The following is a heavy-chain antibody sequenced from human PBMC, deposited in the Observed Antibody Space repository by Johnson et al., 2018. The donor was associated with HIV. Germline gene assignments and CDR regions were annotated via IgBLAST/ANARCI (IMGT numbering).Heavy chain of an antibody. J-gene: IGHJ3*02. CDR3: ARETGDPVVPAARDAFDI. D-gene: IGHD2-2*01. V-gene: IGHV3-7*01. CDR2: IKQDGSEK. Sequence: VQLVESGGGLVQPGGSLRLSCAASGFTFSSYWMSWVRQAPGKGLEWVANIKQDGSEKYYVDSVKGRFPISRDNAKNSLYLQMNSLRAEDTAVYYCARETGDPVVPAARDAFDIWGQGTMVTVSS. CDR1: GFTFSSYW.